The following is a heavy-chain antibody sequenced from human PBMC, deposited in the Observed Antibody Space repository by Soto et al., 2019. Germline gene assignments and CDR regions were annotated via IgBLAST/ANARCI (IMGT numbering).Heavy chain of an antibody. CDR1: XXSLSTSGVG. V-gene: IGHV2-5*01. Sequence: SGPTLVKPTQXXTLTCTXXXXSLSTSGVGVGXXXXXXXXXLEWLGLISWNDDKHYRPSLKTRLTITKDTSKNQVVLTMTNMDPVDTATYYCAHTDPIVWYQYDYWGQGTLVTVSS. CDR2: ISWNDDK. CDR3: AHTDPIVWYQYDY. J-gene: IGHJ4*02. D-gene: IGHD3-9*01.